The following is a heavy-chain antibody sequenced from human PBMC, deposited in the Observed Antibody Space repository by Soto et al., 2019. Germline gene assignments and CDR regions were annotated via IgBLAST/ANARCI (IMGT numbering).Heavy chain of an antibody. V-gene: IGHV3-30-3*01. D-gene: IGHD5-12*01. CDR3: AREGYSVYDYLGDPGYYYGMDV. J-gene: IGHJ6*02. CDR2: ISYDGSNK. CDR1: GFTFSSYA. Sequence: QVQLVESGGGVVQPGRSLRLSCAASGFTFSSYAMHWVRQAPGKGLERVAVISYDGSNKYYADSVKGRFTISRDNSKNTLYLQMNSLRAEDTAVYYCAREGYSVYDYLGDPGYYYGMDVWGQGTTVTVSS.